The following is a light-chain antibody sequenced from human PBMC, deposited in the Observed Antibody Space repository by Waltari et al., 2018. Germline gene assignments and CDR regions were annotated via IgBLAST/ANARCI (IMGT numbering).Light chain of an antibody. CDR1: HDISSH. J-gene: IGKJ3*01. Sequence: IQLTQSPSSLSASVGDRVTISCRASHDISSHLAWYQQKTGKAPTLLIYPASTLESGVPSRFSGSGSGTEFTLTITSLQPEDFATYFCQDLHDYPVFGPGTKVDIK. CDR3: QDLHDYPV. V-gene: IGKV1-9*01. CDR2: PAS.